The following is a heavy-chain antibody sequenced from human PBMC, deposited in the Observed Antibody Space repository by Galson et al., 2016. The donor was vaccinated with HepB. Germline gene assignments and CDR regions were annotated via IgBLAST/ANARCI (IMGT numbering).Heavy chain of an antibody. D-gene: IGHD3-10*01. Sequence: SLRLSCAASGFTFRNSAMTWVRQAPGKGLEWVSSISGGGATTYYADSVKGRFTISRDNSKETLYLQLNSLRVEDTAIYYRAKGGVFQAFDLWGQGTMVTVSS. J-gene: IGHJ3*01. CDR1: GFTFRNSA. CDR3: AKGGVFQAFDL. CDR2: ISGGGATT. V-gene: IGHV3-23*01.